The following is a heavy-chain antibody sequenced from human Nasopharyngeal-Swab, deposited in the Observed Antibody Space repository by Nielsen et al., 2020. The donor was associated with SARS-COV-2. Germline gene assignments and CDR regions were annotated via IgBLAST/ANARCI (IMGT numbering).Heavy chain of an antibody. Sequence: SETLSLTCTVSGGSISSSSYYWGWIRQPPGKGLEWIGSIYYSGSTYYNPSLKSRVTISVDTSKNQFSLKLSSVTAADTAAYYCARHVSQRYYYDSSAPHYFDYWGQGTLVTVSS. CDR3: ARHVSQRYYYDSSAPHYFDY. D-gene: IGHD3-22*01. CDR1: GGSISSSSYY. J-gene: IGHJ4*02. CDR2: IYYSGST. V-gene: IGHV4-39*01.